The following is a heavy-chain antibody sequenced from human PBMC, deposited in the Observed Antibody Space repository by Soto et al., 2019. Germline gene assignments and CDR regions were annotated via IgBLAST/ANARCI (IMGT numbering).Heavy chain of an antibody. Sequence: GGSLRLSCAASGFSLSNTWMNWVRQAPGKGLEWVGRIKSKTDGGTTDYAAPVKGRFTISRDDSKNALYLQLNSLKIEDTAVYYCTTEVSRGIVVRPHYVSEHYGMDVRGQGTTVTVSS. CDR3: TTEVSRGIVVRPHYVSEHYGMDV. CDR1: GFSLSNTW. J-gene: IGHJ6*02. CDR2: IKSKTDGGTT. D-gene: IGHD2-21*01. V-gene: IGHV3-15*07.